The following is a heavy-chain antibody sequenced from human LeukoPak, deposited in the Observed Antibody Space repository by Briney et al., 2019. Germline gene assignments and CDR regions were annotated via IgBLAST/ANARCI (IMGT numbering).Heavy chain of an antibody. V-gene: IGHV3-30*01. J-gene: IGHJ5*02. Sequence: GRSLRLSCAASGFTFSTYAMHWVRQAPGKGLEWVAVISYDGSNEYYADSVKGRFTISRDNSKNTMYLQMNSLRTEDTAVYYCARVHSSIAAPRAPNWFDPWGQGTLVAVSS. CDR2: ISYDGSNE. CDR1: GFTFSTYA. D-gene: IGHD6-6*01. CDR3: ARVHSSIAAPRAPNWFDP.